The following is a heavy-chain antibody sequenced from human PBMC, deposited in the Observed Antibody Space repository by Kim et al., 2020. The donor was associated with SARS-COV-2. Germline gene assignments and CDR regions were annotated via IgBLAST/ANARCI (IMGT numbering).Heavy chain of an antibody. CDR1: GFTFSSYE. CDR3: ARDRHYFYDYGMDV. V-gene: IGHV3-48*03. J-gene: IGHJ6*02. Sequence: GGSLRLSCEASGFTFSSYEMNWVRQPPGKGLEWLAYISTSGNTMYYAAYVKGRFTISRDNAKNSVHLQMDSLRAEDTAVYYCARDRHYFYDYGMDVWGQGTTVTVSS. CDR2: ISTSGNTM.